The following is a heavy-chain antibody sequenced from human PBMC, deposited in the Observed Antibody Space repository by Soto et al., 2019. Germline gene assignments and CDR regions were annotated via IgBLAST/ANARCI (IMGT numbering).Heavy chain of an antibody. Sequence: PSETLSLTCTVSGGSISSYYWSWIRQPPGKGLEWIGYIYYSGSTNYNPSLKSRVTISVDTSKNQFSLKLSSVTAADTAVYYCARAGPDYDILTGYYQFDYWGQGTLVTVSS. CDR3: ARAGPDYDILTGYYQFDY. V-gene: IGHV4-59*01. D-gene: IGHD3-9*01. CDR2: IYYSGST. J-gene: IGHJ4*02. CDR1: GGSISSYY.